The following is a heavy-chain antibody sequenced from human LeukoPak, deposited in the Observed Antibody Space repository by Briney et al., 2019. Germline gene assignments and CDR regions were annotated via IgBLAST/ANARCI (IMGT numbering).Heavy chain of an antibody. CDR1: GDSVSSNSAA. J-gene: IGHJ4*02. V-gene: IGHV6-1*01. D-gene: IGHD3-16*01. CDR2: TYYRSQWYN. Sequence: HTLSLTCAISGDSVSSNSAAWNWISQSPSRGLEWLGRTYYRSQWYNEYEPYMRSRIISTTDTSANHASLQLNSVTPEDTAAYYCSRELGGFDHWGQGTLVTVSS. CDR3: SRELGGFDH.